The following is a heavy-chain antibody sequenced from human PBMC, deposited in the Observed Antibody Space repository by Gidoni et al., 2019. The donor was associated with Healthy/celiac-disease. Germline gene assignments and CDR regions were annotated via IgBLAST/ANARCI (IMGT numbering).Heavy chain of an antibody. D-gene: IGHD2-2*01. CDR3: AKDFWALVPAAMGDFDY. CDR1: GFTFSSYA. V-gene: IGHV3-23*01. CDR2: IRGSGGST. Sequence: ELQLLESGGVLVQPGGSLRLSCSASGFTFSSYAMSWVRQAPGKGLGWVSAIRGSGGSTYYADSVKGRFTISRDNSKNTLYLQMNSLRAEETAVYYCAKDFWALVPAAMGDFDYWGQGTLVTVSS. J-gene: IGHJ4*02.